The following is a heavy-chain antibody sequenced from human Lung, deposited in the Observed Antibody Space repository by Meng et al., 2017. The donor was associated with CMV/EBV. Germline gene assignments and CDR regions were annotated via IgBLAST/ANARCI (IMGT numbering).Heavy chain of an antibody. J-gene: IGHJ4*02. CDR3: AKDRHTSSAPYYFDS. V-gene: IGHV3-23*01. CDR1: GFTFGSYA. Sequence: LTXAASGFTFGSYAMTWVRQAPGKGLQWVSSISGNGYSTYYADSVKGRFTISRDNSNNTLFLQMNSLRADDTAVYYCAKDRHTSSAPYYFDSWGQGXLVTVSS. CDR2: ISGNGYST.